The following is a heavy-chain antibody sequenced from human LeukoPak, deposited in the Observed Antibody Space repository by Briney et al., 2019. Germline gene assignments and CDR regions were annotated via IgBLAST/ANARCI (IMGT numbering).Heavy chain of an antibody. J-gene: IGHJ5*02. D-gene: IGHD5-24*01. Sequence: SGPTLMKPTQTRTLTCTFSGFSLSTSGGGVGWIRQPPGKALEWLALIYWDDDKRYSPSLKSRLTITKDTSKNQVVLTMTNMDPVDTATYYCAHRATRNRRTTNWFDPWGQGTLVTVSS. V-gene: IGHV2-5*02. CDR2: IYWDDDK. CDR1: GFSLSTSGGG. CDR3: AHRATRNRRTTNWFDP.